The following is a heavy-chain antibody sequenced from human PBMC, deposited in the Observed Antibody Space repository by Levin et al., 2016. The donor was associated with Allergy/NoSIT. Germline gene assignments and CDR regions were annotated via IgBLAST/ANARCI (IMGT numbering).Heavy chain of an antibody. V-gene: IGHV3-53*01. CDR3: ARAITGHYYYYGMDV. CDR2: IYSGGST. J-gene: IGHJ6*02. Sequence: WIRQPPGKGLEWVSVIYSGGSTYYADSVKGRFTISRDNSKNTLYLQMNSLRAEDTAVYYCARAITGHYYYYGMDVWGQGTTVTVSS. D-gene: IGHD5-24*01.